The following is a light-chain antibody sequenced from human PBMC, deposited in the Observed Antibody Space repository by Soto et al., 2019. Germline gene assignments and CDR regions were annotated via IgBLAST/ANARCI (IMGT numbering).Light chain of an antibody. Sequence: QSVLTQSSSASASLGSSVRLTCTLSSGHSNYIIAWHQQQPGKAPRYLLKLEGGGSYNIGSGVPDRFSGSSSGADRYLTISNLQFEEEADDYCETWDSGTNRVFGGGTMLTVL. J-gene: IGLJ3*02. CDR1: SGHSNYI. CDR3: ETWDSGTNRV. CDR2: LEGGGSY. V-gene: IGLV4-60*02.